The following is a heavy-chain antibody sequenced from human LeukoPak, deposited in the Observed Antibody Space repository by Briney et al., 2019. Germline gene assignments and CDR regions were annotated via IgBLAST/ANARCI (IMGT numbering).Heavy chain of an antibody. CDR1: GDSVSSNRAA. D-gene: IGHD3-22*01. J-gene: IGHJ4*02. V-gene: IGHV6-1*01. CDR2: TYYRSKWYN. CDR3: ARERYYDSTGFFHFDR. Sequence: SQTLSLTCAISGDSVSSNRAAWNWIRQSPSRGLEWLGRTYYRSKWYNDYAPSVKSRITINQDTSKNQFSLQLNSVTPEDTAVYYCARERYYDSTGFFHFDRWGQGTLVTVSS.